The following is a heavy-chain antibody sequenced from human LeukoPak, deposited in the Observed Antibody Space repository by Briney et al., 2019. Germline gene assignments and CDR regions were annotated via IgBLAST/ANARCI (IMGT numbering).Heavy chain of an antibody. Sequence: SETLSLTCTVSGGSVSSGSYYWSWIRQPPGKGLEWIGYIYYSGSTNYNPSLKSRVTISVDTSKNQFSLKLSSVTAADTAVYYCARDFSPKYCSSTSCYYFDYWGQGTLVTVSS. D-gene: IGHD2-2*01. CDR1: GGSVSSGSYY. CDR2: IYYSGST. V-gene: IGHV4-61*01. J-gene: IGHJ4*02. CDR3: ARDFSPKYCSSTSCYYFDY.